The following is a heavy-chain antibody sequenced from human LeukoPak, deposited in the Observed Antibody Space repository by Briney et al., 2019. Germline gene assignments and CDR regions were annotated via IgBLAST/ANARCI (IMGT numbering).Heavy chain of an antibody. CDR1: GGSISSYF. Sequence: SETLSLTCTVSGGSISSYFWTWIRQPAGKGLEWIGRIYSNGITNYNPSLKSRVTMSIGTSKKEFSLKLSSVTAADTAIYYCASSSNFYYYYMDVWGKGTTVTVSS. V-gene: IGHV4-4*07. CDR2: IYSNGIT. J-gene: IGHJ6*03. CDR3: ASSSNFYYYYMDV.